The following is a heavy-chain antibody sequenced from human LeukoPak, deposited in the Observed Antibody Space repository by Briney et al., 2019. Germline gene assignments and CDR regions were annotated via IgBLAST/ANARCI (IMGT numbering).Heavy chain of an antibody. CDR3: ASSSVFGVVTHVLDP. D-gene: IGHD3-3*01. Sequence: SETLSLTCTVSGGSISSSSYYWGWIRQPPGKGLEWIGSIYYSGSTYYNPSLKSRVTISVDTSKNQFSLKLSSVTAADTAVYYCASSSVFGVVTHVLDPWGQGTLVTVSS. V-gene: IGHV4-39*01. CDR2: IYYSGST. CDR1: GGSISSSSYY. J-gene: IGHJ5*02.